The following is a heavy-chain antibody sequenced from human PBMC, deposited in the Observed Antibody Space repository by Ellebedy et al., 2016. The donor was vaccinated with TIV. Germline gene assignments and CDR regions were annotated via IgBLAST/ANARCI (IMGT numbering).Heavy chain of an antibody. CDR1: GGSVSSTRYY. V-gene: IGHV4-39*01. D-gene: IGHD2-21*02. Sequence: MPGGSLRLSCSVSGGSVSSTRYYWARIRQPPGKGLEYIGSVYYSGSPYYNPSFKSRVTLSADTSKNQFSLNLRTVTAADTAVYYCARTDPWQPIDDWGQGILVSVSS. CDR3: ARTDPWQPIDD. J-gene: IGHJ4*02. CDR2: VYYSGSP.